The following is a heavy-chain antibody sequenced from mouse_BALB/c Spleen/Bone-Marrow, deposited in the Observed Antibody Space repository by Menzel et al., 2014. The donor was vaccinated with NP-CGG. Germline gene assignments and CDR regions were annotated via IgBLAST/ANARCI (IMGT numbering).Heavy chain of an antibody. V-gene: IGHV8-12*01. J-gene: IGHJ4*01. CDR3: ARRADRYDGYAMDY. CDR1: GFSLXTSGMG. Sequence: QVTLKVSGPGILQPSQTLSLTCSFSGFSLXTSGMGVSWIRQPSGKGLEWLAHIYWDDDKRYNPSLKSRLTISKDTSSNQVFLKITSVDTADTATYYCARRADRYDGYAMDYWGQGTSVTVSS. CDR2: IYWDDDK. D-gene: IGHD2-14*01.